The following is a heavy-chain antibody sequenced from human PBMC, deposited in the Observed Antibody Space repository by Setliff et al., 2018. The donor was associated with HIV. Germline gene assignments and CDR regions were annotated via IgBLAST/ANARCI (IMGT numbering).Heavy chain of an antibody. CDR2: IRSKAYGGTT. J-gene: IGHJ4*02. CDR3: VSVITVLRLYEWSYYFDY. D-gene: IGHD3-3*01. CDR1: GFTFGDYA. Sequence: GGSLRLSCTASGFTFGDYAMSWVRQAPGKGLEWVGFIRSKAYGGTTEYAASVKGRFTISRDNAKKSLYLEMNRLRVDDTAVYYCVSVITVLRLYEWSYYFDYWGQGTLVTVSS. V-gene: IGHV3-49*04.